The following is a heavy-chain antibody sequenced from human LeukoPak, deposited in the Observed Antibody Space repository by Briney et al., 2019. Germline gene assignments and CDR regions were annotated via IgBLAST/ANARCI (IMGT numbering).Heavy chain of an antibody. D-gene: IGHD3-10*02. CDR1: GFTVTSYS. CDR2: ISSSSNYI. V-gene: IGHV3-21*01. CDR3: AELGITMIGGV. Sequence: GGSLRLSCAASGFTVTSYSMNWVRQAPGKGLEWVSSISSSSNYIYYADSVKGRFTISRDNAKNSLYLQMNSLRAEDTAVYYCAELGITMIGGVWGKGTTVTISS. J-gene: IGHJ6*04.